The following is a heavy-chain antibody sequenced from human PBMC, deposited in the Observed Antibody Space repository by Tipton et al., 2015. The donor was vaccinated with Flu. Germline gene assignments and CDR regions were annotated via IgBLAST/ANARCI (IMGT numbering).Heavy chain of an antibody. Sequence: SLRLSCAASGFTFDSYAMHWVRQAPGKGLEWVSGISWNSDIDYADSVKGRFTISRDNARNSLYLQMNSLRIEDTALYYCVVPNMDVWGQGTTVIVSS. V-gene: IGHV3-9*01. CDR1: GFTFDSYA. CDR2: ISWNSDI. CDR3: VVPNMDV. J-gene: IGHJ6*02. D-gene: IGHD6-6*01.